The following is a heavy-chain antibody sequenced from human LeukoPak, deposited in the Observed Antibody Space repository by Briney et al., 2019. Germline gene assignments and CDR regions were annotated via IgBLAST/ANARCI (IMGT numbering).Heavy chain of an antibody. CDR1: GHSFTNHW. D-gene: IGHD6-19*01. CDR3: ARRTYSSGWYPDY. CDR2: INLGDSDT. V-gene: IGHV5-51*01. Sequence: GESLKISCEASGHSFTNHWIGWVRQLPGKGLEWMGIINLGDSDTQYSPSFQGQVTISLDKSISTAYLQWRSLKASDTAMYYCARRTYSSGWYPDYWGQGTLVTVSS. J-gene: IGHJ4*02.